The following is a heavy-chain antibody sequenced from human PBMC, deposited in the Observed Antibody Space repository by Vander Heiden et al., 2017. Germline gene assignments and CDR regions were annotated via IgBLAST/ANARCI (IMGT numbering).Heavy chain of an antibody. CDR3: ARENTYYYEKAFDI. J-gene: IGHJ3*02. CDR1: GFTFSRSG. D-gene: IGHD3-22*01. Sequence: QVQLVESGGGVVQPGRSLRLPCAASGFTFSRSGMPWVRQAPGKGLEWVAVIWYDGSNKYYADSVKGRFTISRDNSKNTLYLQMNSLRAEDTAVYYCARENTYYYEKAFDIWGQGTMVTVSS. CDR2: IWYDGSNK. V-gene: IGHV3-33*01.